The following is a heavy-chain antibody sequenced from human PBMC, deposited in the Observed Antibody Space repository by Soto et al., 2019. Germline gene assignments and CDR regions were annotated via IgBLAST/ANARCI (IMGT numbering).Heavy chain of an antibody. V-gene: IGHV3-23*01. CDR1: GFTFSSYA. J-gene: IGHJ6*02. CDR3: AKDRDGAAAGPTKFYGMDV. Sequence: EVQLLESGGGLVQPGGSLRLSCAASGFTFSSYAMSWVRQAPGKGLEWVSVISGSGDSTYYADSVRGRFTISRDNSKNTLYLQMNSLRAEDTAVYYCAKDRDGAAAGPTKFYGMDVWGQGTTGTVSS. CDR2: ISGSGDST. D-gene: IGHD6-13*01.